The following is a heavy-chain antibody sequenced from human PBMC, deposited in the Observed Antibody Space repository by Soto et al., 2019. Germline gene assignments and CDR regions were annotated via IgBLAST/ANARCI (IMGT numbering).Heavy chain of an antibody. V-gene: IGHV3-21*04. D-gene: IGHD3-10*01. CDR2: ISSSSSYI. CDR3: AKKCHCGSGTYLYYFDY. J-gene: IGHJ4*02. CDR1: GFTFSSYS. Sequence: GGSLRLSCAASGFTFSSYSMNWVRQAPGKGLEWVSSISSSSSYIYYADSVKGRFTISRDNAKNSLYLQMNSLRAEDTPLYYCAKKCHCGSGTYLYYFDYWGQGIQVTVSS.